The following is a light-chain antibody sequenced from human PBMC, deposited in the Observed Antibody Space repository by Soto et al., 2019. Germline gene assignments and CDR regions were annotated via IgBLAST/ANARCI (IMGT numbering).Light chain of an antibody. CDR1: SSDVGVYNS. V-gene: IGLV2-14*01. CDR2: DVT. J-gene: IGLJ2*01. CDR3: SSYTTSNTV. Sequence: QSVLTQPASVSGSPGQSITISCTGTSSDVGVYNSVSWYQQRPGKAPKLMIYDVTNRSSGVSNRFSGSKSGNTASLTISGLQAEDEADYYCSSYTTSNTVFGGGTKLTVL.